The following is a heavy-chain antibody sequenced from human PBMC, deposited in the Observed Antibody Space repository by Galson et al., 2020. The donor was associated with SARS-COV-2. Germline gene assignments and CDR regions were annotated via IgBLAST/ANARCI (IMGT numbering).Heavy chain of an antibody. D-gene: IGHD3-9*01. CDR2: NNPNSGGT. CDR3: ARLRYYDVLTGYIVDV. Sequence: ASVKVSCKASGYTITEYYIHWLRQAPRQGLEWMGWNNPNSGGTNYAQKFEGRVTMTRDTSITTAYMELSRLRADDTAVYYCARLRYYDVLTGYIVDVWGQGTMVTVSS. V-gene: IGHV1-2*02. CDR1: GYTITEYY. J-gene: IGHJ6*02.